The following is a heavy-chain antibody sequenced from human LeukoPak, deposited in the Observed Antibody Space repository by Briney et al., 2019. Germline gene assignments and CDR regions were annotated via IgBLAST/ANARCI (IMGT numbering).Heavy chain of an antibody. CDR3: AKEIRPNDC. J-gene: IGHJ4*02. D-gene: IGHD4-17*01. V-gene: IGHV3-23*01. CDR1: GFTFSSHG. CDR2: ISIGGDTT. Sequence: GGSLRLSCAASGFTFSSHGMCWVRQAPGRGLEWASSISIGGDTTYSDSVKGGFTISRDNSKNTLYLQLDSLRAEDTAIYYSAKEIRPNDCWGQGTLVTVSS.